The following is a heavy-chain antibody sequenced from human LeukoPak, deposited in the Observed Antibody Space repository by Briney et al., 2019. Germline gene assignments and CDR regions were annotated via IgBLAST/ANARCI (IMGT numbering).Heavy chain of an antibody. J-gene: IGHJ5*02. CDR2: IIPIFGTA. V-gene: IGHV1-69*13. CDR3: ARDRAYGSGSNNWFDP. Sequence: SVKVSCKVSGYTLTELSMHWVRQAPGQGLEWMGGIIPIFGTANYAQKFQGRVTITADESTSTAYMELSSLRSEDTAVYYCARDRAYGSGSNNWFDPWGQGTLVTVSS. CDR1: GYTLTELS. D-gene: IGHD3-10*01.